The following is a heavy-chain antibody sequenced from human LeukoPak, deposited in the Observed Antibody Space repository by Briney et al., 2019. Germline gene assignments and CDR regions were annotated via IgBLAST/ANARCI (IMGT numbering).Heavy chain of an antibody. V-gene: IGHV3-30*02. CDR3: ATGRGYFAIHYYMDV. CDR2: IRYDGSVQ. J-gene: IGHJ6*03. Sequence: GGSLRLSCAASGFTFSNAWMSWVRQAPGKGLEWVAFIRYDGSVQYYTDSVTGRFTISRDNSKNTLYLQMNSLRDEDTAVYSCATGRGYFAIHYYMDVWGKGTTVTVSS. CDR1: GFTFSNAW. D-gene: IGHD2/OR15-2a*01.